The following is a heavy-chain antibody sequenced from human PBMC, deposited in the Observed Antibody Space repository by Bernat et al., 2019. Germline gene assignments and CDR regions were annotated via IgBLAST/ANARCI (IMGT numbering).Heavy chain of an antibody. CDR3: ARGEGEYSYGQFYGMDV. V-gene: IGHV1-69*12. J-gene: IGHJ6*02. Sequence: QVQVVQSGAEVKKPGSSVKVSCKASGGTFSRYAIHWVRQAPGQGLEWLGGIIPMFGTEKYARKFQDRVTITADESTSTVYMEVRSLKSEDTAVYYYARGEGEYSYGQFYGMDVWGQGTTVTVSS. CDR2: IIPMFGTE. D-gene: IGHD2/OR15-2a*01. CDR1: GGTFSRYA.